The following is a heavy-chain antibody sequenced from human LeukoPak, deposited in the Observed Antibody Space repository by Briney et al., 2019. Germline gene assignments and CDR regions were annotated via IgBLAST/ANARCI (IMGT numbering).Heavy chain of an antibody. CDR3: ARDNWKESYVDY. J-gene: IGHJ4*02. V-gene: IGHV3-30*02. CDR2: IRYDGSNK. D-gene: IGHD1-20*01. CDR1: GFTFSSYG. Sequence: GGSLRLSCAASGFTFSSYGMHWVRQAPGKGLEWVAFIRYDGSNKYYADSVKGRFTISRDNAKNSLYLQMNSLRAEDTAVYYCARDNWKESYVDYWGQGTLITVSS.